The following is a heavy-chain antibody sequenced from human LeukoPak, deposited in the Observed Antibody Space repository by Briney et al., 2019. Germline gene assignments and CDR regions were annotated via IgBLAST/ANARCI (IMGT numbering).Heavy chain of an antibody. Sequence: ASVKVSCKASGYTFTSYYMHWVRQAPGQGLEWMGIINPSGGSTSYAQKFQGRVTMTRDTSTSTVYMELSSLRSEDTAVYYCARAYYYDSSGYCFRYYFDYWGQGTLVTVSS. D-gene: IGHD3-22*01. J-gene: IGHJ4*02. CDR3: ARAYYYDSSGYCFRYYFDY. CDR1: GYTFTSYY. V-gene: IGHV1-46*03. CDR2: INPSGGST.